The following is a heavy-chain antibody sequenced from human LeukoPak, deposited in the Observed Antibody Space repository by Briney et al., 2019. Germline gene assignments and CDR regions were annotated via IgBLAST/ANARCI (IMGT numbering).Heavy chain of an antibody. V-gene: IGHV4-59*01. CDR1: GGSISSYY. CDR3: ARGTVASIQDY. J-gene: IGHJ4*02. Sequence: SETLSLTCTVSGGSISSYYWSWIRQPPGKGLEWIGYIYYSGSTNYNPSLKSRVTISVDTSKNQFSLKLSSVTAADTAVYYCARGTVASIQDYWGQGTLVTVSS. D-gene: IGHD6-19*01. CDR2: IYYSGST.